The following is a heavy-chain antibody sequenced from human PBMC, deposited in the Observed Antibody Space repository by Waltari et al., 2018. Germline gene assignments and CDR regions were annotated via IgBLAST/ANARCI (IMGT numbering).Heavy chain of an antibody. Sequence: QVQLQESGPGLVKPSQTLSLTCTVSGGSISRGGSYWSWIRQHPGKGLEWIWYIYYSGSTYYNPSLKSRVTISVDTSKNQFSLKLSSVTAADTAVYYCARDQGGDGYNCFDYWGQGTLVTVSS. V-gene: IGHV4-31*03. CDR2: IYYSGST. CDR1: GGSISRGGSY. D-gene: IGHD5-12*01. CDR3: ARDQGGDGYNCFDY. J-gene: IGHJ4*02.